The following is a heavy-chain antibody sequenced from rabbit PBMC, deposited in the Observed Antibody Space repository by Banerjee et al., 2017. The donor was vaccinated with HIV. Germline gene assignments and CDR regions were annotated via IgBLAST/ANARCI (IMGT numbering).Heavy chain of an antibody. CDR3: ARDLAGVIGWNFNL. V-gene: IGHV1S45*01. J-gene: IGHJ4*01. D-gene: IGHD4-1*01. CDR1: GFDFSSYG. CDR2: IYTGDGNT. Sequence: QEQLVESGGGLVQPGGSLKVTCTVSGFDFSSYGVSWVRQAPGKGLEWIACIYTGDGNTYYASWAKGRFTISKTSSTTVTLQMTSLTAADTATHFCARDLAGVIGWNFNLWGPGTLVTVS.